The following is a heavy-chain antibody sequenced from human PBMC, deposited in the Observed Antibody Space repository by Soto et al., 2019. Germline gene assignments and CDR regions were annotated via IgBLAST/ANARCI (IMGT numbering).Heavy chain of an antibody. CDR1: GGSIGSYY. J-gene: IGHJ6*03. V-gene: IGHV4-59*01. Sequence: SETLSLTCTVSGGSIGSYYRSWIRQPPGKGLEWIGYIYYSGSTNYNPSLKSRVTISVDTSKNQFSLKLSSVTAADTAVYYCARDLQRGYEPYYMDVWGKGTTVTVSS. CDR2: IYYSGST. D-gene: IGHD5-12*01. CDR3: ARDLQRGYEPYYMDV.